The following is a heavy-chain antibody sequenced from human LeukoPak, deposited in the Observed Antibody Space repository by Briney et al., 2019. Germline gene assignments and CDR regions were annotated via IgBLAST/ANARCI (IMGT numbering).Heavy chain of an antibody. CDR2: ISASGGT. V-gene: IGHV4-4*08. CDR1: GGSISTYY. CDR3: ARSPHNNAWYEKWFDP. J-gene: IGHJ5*02. D-gene: IGHD6-13*01. Sequence: SETLTLTCTVSGGSISTYYWSWTRQSPGKGLEWIADISASGGTNYNPSLESRVTVSIDSSKNQFSLKLSSVTAADTAVFYCARSPHNNAWYEKWFDPWGRGTLVTVSS.